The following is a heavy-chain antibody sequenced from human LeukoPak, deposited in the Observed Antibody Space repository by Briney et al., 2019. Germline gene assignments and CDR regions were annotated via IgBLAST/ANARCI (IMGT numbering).Heavy chain of an antibody. D-gene: IGHD2-2*01. CDR2: IKQDGSEK. CDR3: ARGPPVAVPAAMSQYYYYYMDV. J-gene: IGHJ6*03. V-gene: IGHV3-7*01. CDR1: GFTFSSYW. Sequence: PGGSLRLSCAASGFTFSSYWMSWVRQAPGKGLEWVANIKQDGSEKYYVDSVKGRFTISRDNAKNSLYLQMNSLRAEDTAVYYCARGPPVAVPAAMSQYYYYYMDVWGKGTTVTISS.